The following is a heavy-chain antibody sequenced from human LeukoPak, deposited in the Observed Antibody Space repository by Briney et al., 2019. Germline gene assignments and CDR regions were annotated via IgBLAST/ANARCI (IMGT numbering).Heavy chain of an antibody. D-gene: IGHD3-9*01. CDR2: IKQDGSEK. CDR3: ARSSFDWLFFDY. CDR1: GFTFSSYA. V-gene: IGHV3-7*01. J-gene: IGHJ4*02. Sequence: GGSLRLSCAASGFTFSSYAMSWVRQAPGKGLEWVANIKQDGSEKYYVDSVKGRFTISRDNAKNSLYLQMNSLRAEDTAVYYCARSSFDWLFFDYWGQGTLVTVSS.